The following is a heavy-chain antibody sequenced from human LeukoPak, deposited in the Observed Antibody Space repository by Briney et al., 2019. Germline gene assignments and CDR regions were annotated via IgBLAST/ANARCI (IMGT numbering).Heavy chain of an antibody. CDR2: INWNGGST. Sequence: GGSLRLSCAASGFTFGDYGMSWVRQAPGKGLEWVSGINWNGGSTGYADSVKGRFTISRDNAKNSLYLQMNSLRAEDTALYYCASTQGIAAAGAAEYFQHWGQGTLVTVSS. V-gene: IGHV3-20*04. CDR3: ASTQGIAAAGAAEYFQH. J-gene: IGHJ1*01. D-gene: IGHD6-13*01. CDR1: GFTFGDYG.